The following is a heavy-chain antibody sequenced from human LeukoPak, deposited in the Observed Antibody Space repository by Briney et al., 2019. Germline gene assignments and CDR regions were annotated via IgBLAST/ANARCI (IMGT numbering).Heavy chain of an antibody. Sequence: SETLSLTCAVYGGSFSGYYWSWIRQPPGKGLEWIGEINHSGSTNYNPSLKSRVTISVDTSKNQFSLKLSSVTAADTAVYYCAGGEIVVVPAVPDYWGQGTLVTVSS. J-gene: IGHJ4*02. CDR2: INHSGST. V-gene: IGHV4-34*01. D-gene: IGHD2-2*01. CDR3: AGGEIVVVPAVPDY. CDR1: GGSFSGYY.